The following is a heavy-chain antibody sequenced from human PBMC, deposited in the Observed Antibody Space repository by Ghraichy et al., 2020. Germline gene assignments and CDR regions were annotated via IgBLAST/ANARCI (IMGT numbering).Heavy chain of an antibody. J-gene: IGHJ4*02. Sequence: SETLSLTCTVSGGSISSYYWSWIRQPPGKGLEWIGYIYYSGSTNYNPSLKSRVTISVDTSKNQFSLKLSSVTAADTAVYYCARHQGEDYDFWSGYSKEYYFDYWGQGTLVTVSS. CDR2: IYYSGST. CDR3: ARHQGEDYDFWSGYSKEYYFDY. CDR1: GGSISSYY. D-gene: IGHD3-3*01. V-gene: IGHV4-59*08.